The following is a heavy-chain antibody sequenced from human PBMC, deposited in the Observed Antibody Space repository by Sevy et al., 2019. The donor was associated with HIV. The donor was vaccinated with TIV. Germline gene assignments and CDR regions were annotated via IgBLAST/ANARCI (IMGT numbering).Heavy chain of an antibody. CDR2: LCYGGGKK. CDR1: GFTITSYT. Sequence: GGSLRLSCTTSGFTITSYTMTWVRQAPGKGLEWVSTLCYGGGKKYYAYSVKGRFTFSRDISKNTVYLQMNSLRADDTVDYYCGGDECTKPHDCWGGTTVVIFS. D-gene: IGHD2-8*01. CDR3: GGDECTKPHDC. V-gene: IGHV3-23*01. J-gene: IGHJ4*02.